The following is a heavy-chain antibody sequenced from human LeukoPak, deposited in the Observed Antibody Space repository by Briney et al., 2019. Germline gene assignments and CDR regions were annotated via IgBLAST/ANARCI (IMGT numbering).Heavy chain of an antibody. V-gene: IGHV1-69*02. CDR1: GGTFSSYT. CDR3: ATTLGGSYSSGWYYY. D-gene: IGHD6-19*01. J-gene: IGHJ4*02. Sequence: SVKVSCKASGGTFSSYTISWVRQAPGQGLEWMGRIIPILGIANYAHKYQGRVTITADKSTSTAYMELRSLRSEDTAVYYCATTLGGSYSSGWYYYWGQGTLVTVSS. CDR2: IIPILGIA.